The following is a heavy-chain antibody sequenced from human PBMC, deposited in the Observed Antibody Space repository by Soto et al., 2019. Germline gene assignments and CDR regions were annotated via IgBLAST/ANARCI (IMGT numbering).Heavy chain of an antibody. CDR1: GYTFTSYD. V-gene: IGHV1-8*01. Sequence: GASVKVSCKASGYTFTSYDINWVRQATGQGLEWMGWMNPNSGNTGYAQKFQGRVTMTRNTSISTAYMELSSLRSEDTAVYYCARGTILGTYYYMDVWGKGTTVTVSS. J-gene: IGHJ6*03. CDR3: ARGTILGTYYYMDV. D-gene: IGHD3-3*01. CDR2: MNPNSGNT.